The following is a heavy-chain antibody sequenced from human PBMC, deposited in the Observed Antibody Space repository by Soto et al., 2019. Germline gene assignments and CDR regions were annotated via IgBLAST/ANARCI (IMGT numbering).Heavy chain of an antibody. CDR2: ISGYSGDT. CDR1: GYTFSSYG. CDR3: ARASSSNYYNDYFAY. D-gene: IGHD6-13*01. J-gene: IGHJ4*02. Sequence: QLLQSGGEVKEPGASVKVSCRASGYTFSSYGISWVRQAPGQGREWMGWISGYSGDTNYAQNFQGRVTMTTDTSTCTGYMDLRSLRSDDTAVYYCARASSSNYYNDYFAYWCQGTLVTVS. V-gene: IGHV1-18*01.